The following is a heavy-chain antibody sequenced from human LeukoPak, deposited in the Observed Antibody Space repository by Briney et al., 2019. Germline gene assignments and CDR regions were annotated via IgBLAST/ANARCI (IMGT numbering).Heavy chain of an antibody. CDR3: ARPRAMRLTDAFDI. V-gene: IGHV1-69*13. CDR1: GGTFSSYA. CDR2: IIPIFGTA. J-gene: IGHJ3*02. D-gene: IGHD2-2*01. Sequence: SVKVSCKASGGTFSSYAISWGRQAPGQGLEWMGRIIPIFGTANYAQKFQGRVTITADESTSTAYMELSSLRSEDTAVYYCARPRAMRLTDAFDIWGQGTMVTVSS.